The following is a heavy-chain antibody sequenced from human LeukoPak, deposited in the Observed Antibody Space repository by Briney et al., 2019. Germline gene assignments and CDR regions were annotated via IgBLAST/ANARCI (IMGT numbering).Heavy chain of an antibody. V-gene: IGHV1-69*13. Sequence: ASVKVSCKASGGNFSSYAISWVRQAPGQGLEWMGGIIPIFGTANYAQKFQGRVTITADESTSTAYMELSSLRSEDTAVYYCARRTRFSLGGNYHYGMDVWGQGTTVTVSS. CDR2: IIPIFGTA. CDR1: GGNFSSYA. CDR3: ARRTRFSLGGNYHYGMDV. J-gene: IGHJ6*02. D-gene: IGHD3-3*01.